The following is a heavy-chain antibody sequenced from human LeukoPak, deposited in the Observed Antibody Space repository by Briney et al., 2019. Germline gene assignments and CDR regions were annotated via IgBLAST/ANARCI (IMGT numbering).Heavy chain of an antibody. Sequence: GGSLRLSCAASGFTFSSYAMSWVRQAPGKGLEWVSAISGSGGSTYYADSVKGRFTISRDNSKNTLYLQMNSLRPEDTAVYYCAKAGSSSWLPRTAYQYFDYWGQGTLVTVSS. CDR1: GFTFSSYA. V-gene: IGHV3-23*01. D-gene: IGHD6-13*01. CDR3: AKAGSSSWLPRTAYQYFDY. CDR2: ISGSGGST. J-gene: IGHJ4*02.